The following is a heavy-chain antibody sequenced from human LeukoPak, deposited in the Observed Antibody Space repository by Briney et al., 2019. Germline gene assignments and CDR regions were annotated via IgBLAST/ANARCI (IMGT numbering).Heavy chain of an antibody. D-gene: IGHD1-26*01. Sequence: SETLSLTCAVYGGSFSGYYWSWIRQPPGKGLEWIGEINHSGSTNYNPSLKSRVTISVDTSRNQFSLKLSSVTAADTAVYYCARQNGGSWNYYYYMDVWGKGTTVTVSS. J-gene: IGHJ6*03. CDR2: INHSGST. V-gene: IGHV4-34*01. CDR1: GGSFSGYY. CDR3: ARQNGGSWNYYYYMDV.